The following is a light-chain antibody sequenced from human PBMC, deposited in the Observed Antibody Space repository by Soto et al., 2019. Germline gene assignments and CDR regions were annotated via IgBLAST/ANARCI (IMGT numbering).Light chain of an antibody. CDR2: GAS. J-gene: IGKJ1*01. V-gene: IGKV3-20*01. CDR3: LQYGSSPWT. Sequence: EIVLTQSPGTLSLSPGERATLSCRASQSLSRSHLAWYQHKPGQAPRVLIYGASNRATGIPDRFSGSASGTDFTLTISRLEPEDFVVYYCLQYGSSPWTFGQGTKVEIK. CDR1: QSLSRSH.